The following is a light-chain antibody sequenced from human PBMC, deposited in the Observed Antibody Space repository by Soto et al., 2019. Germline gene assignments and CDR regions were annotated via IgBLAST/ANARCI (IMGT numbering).Light chain of an antibody. CDR1: QSISSNY. CDR2: DTF. J-gene: IGKJ2*01. CDR3: QQYGTSPRT. Sequence: EVVLTQSPGTLSLSPGERATLSCRASQSISSNYLAWYQQTPGQAPRLLMYDTFRRDGGIPDRFSGSGSGTDFTLTISRLEPDDFAVYYCQQYGTSPRTFGQGTTLEIK. V-gene: IGKV3-20*01.